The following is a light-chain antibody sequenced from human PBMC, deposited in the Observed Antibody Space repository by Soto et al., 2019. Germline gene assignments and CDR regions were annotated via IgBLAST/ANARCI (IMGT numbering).Light chain of an antibody. CDR2: AAS. CDR1: QGISSW. V-gene: IGKV1-12*01. Sequence: DIQMTQSPSSVSASVGDRVTITCRASQGISSWLAWYQQKPGKAPNLLIYAASSLQSGVPPRFSGTGSGTDFTLISSSLQPGDFATYYCHQADTFLLAFGGGTNVEIK. J-gene: IGKJ4*01. CDR3: HQADTFLLA.